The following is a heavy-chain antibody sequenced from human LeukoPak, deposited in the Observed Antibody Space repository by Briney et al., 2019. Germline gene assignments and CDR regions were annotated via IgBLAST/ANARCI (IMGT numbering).Heavy chain of an antibody. CDR3: ASLAVAGLSEGY. Sequence: SETLSLTCTVSGGSISSDSYYWAWIRPPPGQGLEWIASIYYSGSTYYNPSLQSRVTISVDTSRNQFSLNLSSVTAADTAVHYCASLAVAGLSEGYWGQGTLVIVSS. CDR1: GGSISSDSYY. CDR2: IYYSGST. J-gene: IGHJ4*02. D-gene: IGHD6-19*01. V-gene: IGHV4-39*01.